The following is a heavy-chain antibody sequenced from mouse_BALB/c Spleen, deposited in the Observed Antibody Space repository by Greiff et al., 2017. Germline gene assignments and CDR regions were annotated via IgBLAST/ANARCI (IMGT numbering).Heavy chain of an antibody. V-gene: IGHV5-17*02. CDR2: ISSGSSTI. Sequence: EVQLVESGGGLVQPGGSRKLSCAASGFTFSSFGMHWVRQAPEKGLEWVAYISSGSSTIYYADTVKGRFTISRDNPKNTLFLQMTSLRSEDAAMYYCARKGTWSSFAYWGQGTLVTVSA. CDR3: ARKGTWSSFAY. D-gene: IGHD3-1*01. J-gene: IGHJ3*01. CDR1: GFTFSSFG.